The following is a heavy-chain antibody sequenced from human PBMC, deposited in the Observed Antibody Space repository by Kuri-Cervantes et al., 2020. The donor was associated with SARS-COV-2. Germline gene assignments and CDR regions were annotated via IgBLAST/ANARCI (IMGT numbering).Heavy chain of an antibody. D-gene: IGHD3-3*01. CDR1: GYTLTSYD. Sequence: ASVKVSCKASGYTLTSYDINWVRQATGQGLEWMGWMNPNSGNTGYAQKFQGRVTITRNTSISTAYMELRSLRSDDTAVYYCARVPNSDFWSGYYGNNWFDPWGQGTLVTVSS. J-gene: IGHJ5*02. V-gene: IGHV1-8*03. CDR3: ARVPNSDFWSGYYGNNWFDP. CDR2: MNPNSGNT.